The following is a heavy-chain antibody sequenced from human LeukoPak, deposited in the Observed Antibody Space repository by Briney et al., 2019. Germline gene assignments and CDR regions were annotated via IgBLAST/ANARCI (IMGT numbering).Heavy chain of an antibody. CDR1: GFTFSSYS. CDR3: ARGVAAAGANWFDP. Sequence: GGSLRPSCAASGFTFSSYSMNWVRQAPGKGLEWVSSISSSSSYIHYAHSVKGRFTISRDNAKNSLYLQMNSLRAEDTAVYYCARGVAAAGANWFDPWGQGTLVTVSS. J-gene: IGHJ5*02. V-gene: IGHV3-21*01. CDR2: ISSSSSYI. D-gene: IGHD6-13*01.